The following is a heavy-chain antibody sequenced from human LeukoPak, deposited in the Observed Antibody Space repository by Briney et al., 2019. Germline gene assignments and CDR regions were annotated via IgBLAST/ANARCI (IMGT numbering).Heavy chain of an antibody. CDR1: GGSISSSSYY. CDR3: ARDLEDSSGWYIGY. CDR2: IYYSGST. J-gene: IGHJ4*02. V-gene: IGHV4-39*07. D-gene: IGHD6-19*01. Sequence: SETLSLTCTVSGGSISSSSYYWGWIRQPPGKGLEWIGSIYYSGSTYYNPSLRSRVTISVDTSKNQFSLRLSSVTAADTAVYYCARDLEDSSGWYIGYWGQGTLVTVSS.